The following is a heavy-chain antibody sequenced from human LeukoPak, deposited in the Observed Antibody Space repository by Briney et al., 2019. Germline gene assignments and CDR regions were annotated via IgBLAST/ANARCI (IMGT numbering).Heavy chain of an antibody. Sequence: SVKVSCKASGGTFSSYAISWVRQAPGQGLEWMGGIIPIFGTANYAQKFQGRVTITADESTSTAYMELSSLRSEDTAVYYCAREPELRYFDWLSTPYYYYYGMDVWGKGTTVTVSS. J-gene: IGHJ6*04. D-gene: IGHD3-9*01. V-gene: IGHV1-69*01. CDR3: AREPELRYFDWLSTPYYYYYGMDV. CDR2: IIPIFGTA. CDR1: GGTFSSYA.